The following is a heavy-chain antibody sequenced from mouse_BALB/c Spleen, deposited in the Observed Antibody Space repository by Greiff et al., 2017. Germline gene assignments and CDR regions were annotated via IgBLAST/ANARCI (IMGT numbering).Heavy chain of an antibody. D-gene: IGHD1-1*01. CDR3: TRCTTHAMDY. CDR1: GYTFTSYW. Sequence: VQLQQPGAELVRPGASVKLSCKASGYTFTSYWINWVKQRPGQGLEWIGNIYPSDSYTNYNQKFKDKATLPVDKSSSTAYMQLSRPTSEDSAVYYCTRCTTHAMDYWGQGTSVTVSS. CDR2: IYPSDSYT. J-gene: IGHJ4*01. V-gene: IGHV1-69*02.